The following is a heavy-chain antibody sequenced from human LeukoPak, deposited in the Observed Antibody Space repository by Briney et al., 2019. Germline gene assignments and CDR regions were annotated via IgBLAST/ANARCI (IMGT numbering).Heavy chain of an antibody. CDR3: AKDEWVEVTGIDY. Sequence: GGSLRLSCAASGFTFTTYWMHWVRQAPGKGLVWVSHINSDGSITSYADSVKGRFTISRDNAKNTLYLQMNSLRAEDTAVYYCAKDEWVEVTGIDYWGQGTLVTVSS. V-gene: IGHV3-74*01. CDR2: INSDGSIT. J-gene: IGHJ4*02. D-gene: IGHD3-22*01. CDR1: GFTFTTYW.